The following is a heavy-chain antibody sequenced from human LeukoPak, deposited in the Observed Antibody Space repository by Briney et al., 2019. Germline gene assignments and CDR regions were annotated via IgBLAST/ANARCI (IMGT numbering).Heavy chain of an antibody. D-gene: IGHD3-3*01. CDR3: AATYYDFWSGYYNFDFDY. Sequence: SVKVSCKASGFTFTSSAMQWVRQARGQRLEWIGWIVVGSGNTNYAQKFQERVTITRDVSTSTAYMELSSLRSEDTAVYYCAATYYDFWSGYYNFDFDYWGQGTLVTVSS. J-gene: IGHJ4*02. CDR1: GFTFTSSA. CDR2: IVVGSGNT. V-gene: IGHV1-58*02.